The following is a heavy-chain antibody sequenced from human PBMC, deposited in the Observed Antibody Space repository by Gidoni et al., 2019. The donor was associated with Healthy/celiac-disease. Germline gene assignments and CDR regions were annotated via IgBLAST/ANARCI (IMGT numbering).Heavy chain of an antibody. CDR3: ARRPYSSSWYDYYSGMDV. J-gene: IGHJ6*02. CDR1: GWYFSGCY. CDR2: INHSGST. V-gene: IGHV4-34*01. D-gene: IGHD6-13*01. Sequence: QVQLQQWGAGLLKPSETLSLTCAVYGWYFSGCYWSWIRQPPGKGLDWIGEINHSGSTNSHPSLKSRVTISVDTSKNQFSLKLSSVTAADTAVYYCARRPYSSSWYDYYSGMDVWGQGTTVTVSS.